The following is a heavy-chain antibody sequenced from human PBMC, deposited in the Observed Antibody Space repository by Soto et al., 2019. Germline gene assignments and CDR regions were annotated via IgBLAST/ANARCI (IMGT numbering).Heavy chain of an antibody. CDR1: GYSFTSYW. Sequence: GESLKISCKGSGYSFTSYWISWVRQMPGKGLEWMGRIDPSDSYTNYSPSFQGQVTISADKSISTAYLQWSSLKASDTAMYYCARRSRDYYDSSGYAAFDIWGQGTMVTVSS. V-gene: IGHV5-10-1*04. CDR2: IDPSDSYT. D-gene: IGHD3-22*01. J-gene: IGHJ3*02. CDR3: ARRSRDYYDSSGYAAFDI.